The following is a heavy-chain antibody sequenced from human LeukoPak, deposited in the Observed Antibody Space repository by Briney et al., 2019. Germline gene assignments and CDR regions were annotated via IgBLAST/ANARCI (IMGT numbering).Heavy chain of an antibody. D-gene: IGHD2-2*01. CDR1: GGTFSSYA. J-gene: IGHJ5*02. Sequence: GASVKVSCKASGGTFSSYAISWVRQAPGQGLEWMGGIIPIFGTANYAQKFQGRVTITTDESTSTAYMELSNLRSEDTAVYYCARGLAPALYNWFDPWGQGTLVTVSS. CDR2: IIPIFGTA. V-gene: IGHV1-69*05. CDR3: ARGLAPALYNWFDP.